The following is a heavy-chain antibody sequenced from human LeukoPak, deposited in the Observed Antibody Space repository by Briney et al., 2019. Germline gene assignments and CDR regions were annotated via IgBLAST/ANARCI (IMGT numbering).Heavy chain of an antibody. CDR3: ARDVFRSGYSYNNFYYMDV. Sequence: ASVKVSCKASGYTFSDYYIHWVRQAPGQGLQWMGWINPNTGGTKSPQKFQGRLTLTRDTSISTVYMELRGLRSEDSAVYYCARDVFRSGYSYNNFYYMDVWGKGTTVSVS. CDR1: GYTFSDYY. D-gene: IGHD3-22*01. J-gene: IGHJ6*03. CDR2: INPNTGGT. V-gene: IGHV1-2*02.